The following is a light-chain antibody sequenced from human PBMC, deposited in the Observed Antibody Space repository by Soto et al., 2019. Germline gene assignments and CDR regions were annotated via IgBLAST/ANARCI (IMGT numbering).Light chain of an antibody. Sequence: IVMTHSPATLSVSPGERATLACSASQSVSSNLAWYQQKHGQAPRLLIYGASTRATGIPDRFSGSGSGKEFNITTSRLQSEDFAVYYCQKYNKWPLTFGGGNKVEIK. CDR3: QKYNKWPLT. J-gene: IGKJ4*01. CDR1: QSVSSN. V-gene: IGKV3-15*01. CDR2: GAS.